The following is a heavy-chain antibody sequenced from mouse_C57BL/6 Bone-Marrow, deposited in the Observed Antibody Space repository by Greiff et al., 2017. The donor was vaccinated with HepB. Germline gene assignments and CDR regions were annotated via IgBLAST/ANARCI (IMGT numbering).Heavy chain of an antibody. Sequence: QVQLQQSDAELVKPGASVKISCKASGYTFTDHTIHWMKQRPEQGLEWIGYIYPRDGSTKYNEKFKGKATLTADKSSSTAYMQLNSLTSEDAAVYYCARLGDGYYGMDYWGQGTSVTVSS. CDR3: ARLGDGYYGMDY. J-gene: IGHJ4*01. V-gene: IGHV1-78*01. D-gene: IGHD2-3*01. CDR2: IYPRDGST. CDR1: GYTFTDHT.